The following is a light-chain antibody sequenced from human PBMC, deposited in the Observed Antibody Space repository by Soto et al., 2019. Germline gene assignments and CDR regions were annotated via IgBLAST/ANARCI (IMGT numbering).Light chain of an antibody. CDR2: KAS. CDR3: HQYNSMYT. V-gene: IGKV1-5*03. CDR1: QSLSSW. Sequence: DIQMTQPHSTLSASVGDRVTITCRASQSLSSWLAWYQQKPGKAPKLLIYKASSLESGVPSRFSGSGSGTEFTLTISSLQPDDFATYYCHQYNSMYTFGQGTKLEIK. J-gene: IGKJ2*01.